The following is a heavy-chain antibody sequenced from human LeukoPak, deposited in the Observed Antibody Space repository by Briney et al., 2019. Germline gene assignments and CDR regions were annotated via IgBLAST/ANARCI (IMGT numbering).Heavy chain of an antibody. CDR1: GFTFSNSW. V-gene: IGHV3-7*05. J-gene: IGHJ4*02. CDR3: AGSGY. Sequence: GGSLRLSCVASGFTFSNSWMTWVRQAPGKGLEWVAGIKKDGTDKYYVDSVKGRFTISRDNAKNSLYLQMYSLRAEDTAMYYCAGSGYWGQGTLVTVSS. CDR2: IKKDGTDK. D-gene: IGHD6-25*01.